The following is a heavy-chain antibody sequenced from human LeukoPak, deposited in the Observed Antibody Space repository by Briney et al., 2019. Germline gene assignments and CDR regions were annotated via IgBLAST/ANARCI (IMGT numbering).Heavy chain of an antibody. Sequence: HPGGSVRLYCAASGFTYSRYGMHWLHQAPGQGLEWVAFIRYDGSNKYYADSVKGRFTISRDNSKNTLYLQMNSLRAEDTAVYYWRQQLAFDYWGQGTLVTVSS. CDR1: GFTYSRYG. CDR3: RQQLAFDY. D-gene: IGHD6-13*01. V-gene: IGHV3-30*02. J-gene: IGHJ4*02. CDR2: IRYDGSNK.